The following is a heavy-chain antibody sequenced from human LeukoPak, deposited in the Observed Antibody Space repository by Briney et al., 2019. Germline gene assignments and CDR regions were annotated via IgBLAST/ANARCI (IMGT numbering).Heavy chain of an antibody. D-gene: IGHD4-17*01. Sequence: GWSLRLSCAASGFTFSSYWMSWVRQAPGKGLEWVANIKQDGSEKYYVDSVEGRFTISRDNAKNSLYLQMNSLRAEDTAVYYCARTGEDYGDYLTYYYYGMDVWGQGTTVTVSS. CDR1: GFTFSSYW. V-gene: IGHV3-7*01. CDR2: IKQDGSEK. J-gene: IGHJ6*02. CDR3: ARTGEDYGDYLTYYYYGMDV.